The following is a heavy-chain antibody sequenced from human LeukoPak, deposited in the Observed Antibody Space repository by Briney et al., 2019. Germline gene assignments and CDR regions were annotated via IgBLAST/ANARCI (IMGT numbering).Heavy chain of an antibody. D-gene: IGHD6-13*01. CDR1: GFTFSSYE. J-gene: IGHJ4*02. V-gene: IGHV3-48*03. CDR3: ASSSWYALDY. Sequence: GGSLRLSCAASGFTFSSYEMNWVRQAPGKGLEWLSYISSSGSTMYYADSGKGRFSRSRDNAKNSLYLQRNSLRAEDTAIYYCASSSWYALDYWGQGTLVTVSS. CDR2: ISSSGSTM.